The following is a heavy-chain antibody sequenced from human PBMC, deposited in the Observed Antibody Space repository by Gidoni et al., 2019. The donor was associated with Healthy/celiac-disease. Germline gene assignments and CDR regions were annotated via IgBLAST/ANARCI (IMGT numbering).Heavy chain of an antibody. V-gene: IGHV4-34*01. CDR1: GGSFSGYY. CDR3: ARGWRGVVVIAPSSTDYYYGMDV. Sequence: QVQLQQWGAGLLKPSETLSLTCAVYGGSFSGYYWSWLRQPPGKGLEWIGEINHSGSTNYNPSLKSRVTISVDTSKNQFSLKLSSVTAADTAVYYCARGWRGVVVIAPSSTDYYYGMDVWGQGTTVTVSS. CDR2: INHSGST. J-gene: IGHJ6*02. D-gene: IGHD3-22*01.